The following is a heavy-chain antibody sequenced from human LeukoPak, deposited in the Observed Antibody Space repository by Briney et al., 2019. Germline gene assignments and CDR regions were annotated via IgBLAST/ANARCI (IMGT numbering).Heavy chain of an antibody. CDR3: ARGGDNSWYVPYYFDY. CDR2: IKQDGSEK. D-gene: IGHD6-13*01. CDR1: GFTFSSYW. Sequence: GGSLRLSCAASGFTFSSYWMSWVRQAPGKGLEWVANIKQDGSEKYYVDSVKGRFTISRDNAKNSLYLQMNSLRAGDTAVYYCARGGDNSWYVPYYFDYWGQGTLVTVSS. J-gene: IGHJ4*02. V-gene: IGHV3-7*04.